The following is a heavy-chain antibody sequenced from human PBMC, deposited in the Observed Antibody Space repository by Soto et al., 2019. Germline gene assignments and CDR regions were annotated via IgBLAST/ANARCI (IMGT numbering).Heavy chain of an antibody. CDR3: ARGSIISAAGDS. CDR2: LIPMLGTA. V-gene: IGHV1-69*13. J-gene: IGHJ4*02. D-gene: IGHD6-13*01. CDR1: GGIFSSYA. Sequence: SVKVSCKASGGIFSSYAISWVRQAPGQGLEWMGGLIPMLGTANYAQKFQGRVTISADESTSTAYMELTSLRSEDTAMYYCARGSIISAAGDSWGQGTLVTVSS.